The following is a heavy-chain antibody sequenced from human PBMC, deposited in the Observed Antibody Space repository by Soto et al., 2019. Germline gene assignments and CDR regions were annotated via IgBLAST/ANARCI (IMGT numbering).Heavy chain of an antibody. V-gene: IGHV3-21*01. Sequence: DVQLVESRGGLVKPGGSLRLSCAASGFTFSSYSMNWVRQAPGRGLEWVSSISSTSSYIYYADSVKGRFIISRDNAKNSLYLQMSSLRAEDTAVYYCARLHPSDTVVVVAAWFDAFDIWGQGTMVTVSS. D-gene: IGHD2-15*01. CDR2: ISSTSSYI. CDR1: GFTFSSYS. J-gene: IGHJ3*02. CDR3: ARLHPSDTVVVVAAWFDAFDI.